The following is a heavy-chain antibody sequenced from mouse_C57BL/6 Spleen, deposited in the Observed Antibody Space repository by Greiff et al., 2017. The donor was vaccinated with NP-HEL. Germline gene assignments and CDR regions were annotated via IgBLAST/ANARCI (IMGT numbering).Heavy chain of an antibody. CDR2: IYPGDGDT. Sequence: QVQLQQSGPELVKPGASVKISCKASGYAFSSSWMNWVQQRPGKGLEWIGRIYPGDGDTNYNGKFKGKATLTADKSSSTAYMQLSSLTSEDSAVYFCARSYYGSSLYYAMDYWGQGTSVTVSS. J-gene: IGHJ4*01. V-gene: IGHV1-82*01. D-gene: IGHD1-1*01. CDR3: ARSYYGSSLYYAMDY. CDR1: GYAFSSSW.